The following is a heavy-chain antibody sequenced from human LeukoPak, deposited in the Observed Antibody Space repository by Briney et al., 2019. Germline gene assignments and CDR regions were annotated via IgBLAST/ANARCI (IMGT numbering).Heavy chain of an antibody. V-gene: IGHV3-23*01. CDR1: GFTFNTCA. CDR2: ISGSGGST. Sequence: PGGSLRLSCAASGFTFNTCAMSWVRQAPGKGLEWVSAISGSGGSTFYADSVKGRFTISRDNSKNTLYLQMNSLRAEDTAVYYCAKGTHFREQWLDNYYYMDVWGKGTTVTVSS. CDR3: AKGTHFREQWLDNYYYMDV. D-gene: IGHD6-19*01. J-gene: IGHJ6*03.